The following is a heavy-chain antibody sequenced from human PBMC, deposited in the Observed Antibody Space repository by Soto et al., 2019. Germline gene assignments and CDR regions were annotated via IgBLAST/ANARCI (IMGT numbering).Heavy chain of an antibody. D-gene: IGHD6-19*01. J-gene: IGHJ4*02. Sequence: SVKVSCKASGGTFSSYAISWVRQAPGQGLEWMGGIIPIFGTANYAQKFQGGVTITADESTSTAYMELSSLRSEDTAVYYCARRAVAGLTYFDYWGQGTLVTVSS. CDR1: GGTFSSYA. V-gene: IGHV1-69*13. CDR2: IIPIFGTA. CDR3: ARRAVAGLTYFDY.